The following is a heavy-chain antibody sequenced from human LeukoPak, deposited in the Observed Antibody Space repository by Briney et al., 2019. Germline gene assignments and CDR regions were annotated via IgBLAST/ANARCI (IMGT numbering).Heavy chain of an antibody. CDR2: IAYDGGNQ. CDR3: ARDSSGSSEWLFDP. CDR1: GFNFDIYA. D-gene: IGHD3-22*01. V-gene: IGHV3-30-3*01. J-gene: IGHJ5*02. Sequence: GGSLRLSCTASGFNFDIYAMHWVRQAPDKGLEWVAVIAYDGGNQHYADSVKGRFSISRDNSKNTMYLQMDSLRAEDTAMYYCARDSSGSSEWLFDPWGQGTLVTVSS.